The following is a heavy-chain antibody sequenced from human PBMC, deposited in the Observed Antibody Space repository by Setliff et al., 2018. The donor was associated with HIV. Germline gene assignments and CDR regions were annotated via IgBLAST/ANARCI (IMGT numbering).Heavy chain of an antibody. Sequence: SVKVSCKASGGTFSTHSISWVRQAPGQGLEWMGGIIPIFGTTNYARKFQGKVTITADDSTSTAYMDLNNLRSEYTAVYYCARESGICGGDCHYAFDMWGHGTRVTV. J-gene: IGHJ3*02. CDR2: IIPIFGTT. V-gene: IGHV1-69*13. CDR3: ARESGICGGDCHYAFDM. D-gene: IGHD2-21*02. CDR1: GGTFSTHS.